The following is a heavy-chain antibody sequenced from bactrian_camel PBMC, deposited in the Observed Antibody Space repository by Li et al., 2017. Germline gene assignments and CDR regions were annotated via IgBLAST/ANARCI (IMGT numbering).Heavy chain of an antibody. CDR3: AAAHTWAFCPTDAADFTI. Sequence: VQLVESGGGSVQAGGSLRLSCEASGLTYNFRDYCMGWWRQVPGDNREGIAHIDTDGMTSYDDSVKGRFAVPTDSATNNPYLQMNSLKPDDTAVYYCAAAHTWAFCPTDAADFTIWGQGTQVTVS. D-gene: IGHD3*01. CDR1: GLTYNFRD. V-gene: IGHV3S53*01. CDR2: IDTDGMT. J-gene: IGHJ6*01.